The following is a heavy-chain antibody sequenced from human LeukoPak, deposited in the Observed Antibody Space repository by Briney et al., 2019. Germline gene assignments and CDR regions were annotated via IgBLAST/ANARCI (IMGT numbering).Heavy chain of an antibody. CDR1: GYTFTSYA. D-gene: IGHD2-21*01. CDR3: ARLVGEHRPFDY. V-gene: IGHV1-69*13. Sequence: SVKVSCKASGYTFTSYAISWVRQAPGQGLEWMGGIIPIFGTANYAQKFQGRVTITADESTSTAYMELSSLRSEDTAVYYCARLVGEHRPFDYWGQGTLVTVSS. CDR2: IIPIFGTA. J-gene: IGHJ4*02.